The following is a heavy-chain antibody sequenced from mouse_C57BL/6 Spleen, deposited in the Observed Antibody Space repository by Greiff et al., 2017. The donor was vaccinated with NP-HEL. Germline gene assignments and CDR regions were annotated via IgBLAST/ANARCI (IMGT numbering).Heavy chain of an antibody. CDR3: ASGNYGSSSYY. V-gene: IGHV3-6*01. D-gene: IGHD1-1*01. J-gene: IGHJ2*01. Sequence: EVQLQESGPGLVKPSQSLSLTCSVTGYSITSGYYWNWIRQFPGNKLEWMGYISYDGSNNYNPSLKNRISITRDTSKNQFFLKLNSVTTEDTATYYCASGNYGSSSYYWGQGTTLTVSS. CDR1: GYSITSGYY. CDR2: ISYDGSN.